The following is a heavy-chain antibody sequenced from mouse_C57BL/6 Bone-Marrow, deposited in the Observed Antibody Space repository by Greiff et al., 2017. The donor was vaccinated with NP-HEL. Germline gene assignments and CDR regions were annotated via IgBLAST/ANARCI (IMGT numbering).Heavy chain of an antibody. CDR2: IDPSDSYT. CDR3: ARGGGYSPWFAY. D-gene: IGHD2-12*01. V-gene: IGHV1-69*01. J-gene: IGHJ3*01. CDR1: GYTFTSYW. Sequence: QVQLQQPGAELVMPGASVKLSCKASGYTFTSYWMHWVKQRPGQGLEWIGEIDPSDSYTNYNQKFKGKSTLTVDKSSSTAYMQLSSLTSEDSAVYYCARGGGYSPWFAYWGQGTLVTVSA.